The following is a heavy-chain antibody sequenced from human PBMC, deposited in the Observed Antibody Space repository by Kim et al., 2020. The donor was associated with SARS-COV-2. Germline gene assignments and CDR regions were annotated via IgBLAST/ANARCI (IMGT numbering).Heavy chain of an antibody. J-gene: IGHJ4*02. CDR3: ARDCWGGGGNCNADY. CDR1: GYTFTNYG. V-gene: IGHV1-18*01. D-gene: IGHD2-21*01. CDR2: ISGYNGNT. Sequence: ASVKVSCKASGYTFTNYGIRWVRQAPGQGLEWVGWISGYNGNTKSAQKVQGRVTMTTDSSTSTAYMELRSLRSDDTAVYYCARDCWGGGGNCNADYWGQGTVVTVSS.